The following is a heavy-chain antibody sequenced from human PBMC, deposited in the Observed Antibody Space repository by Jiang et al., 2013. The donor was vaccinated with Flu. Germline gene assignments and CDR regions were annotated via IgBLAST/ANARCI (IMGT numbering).Heavy chain of an antibody. Sequence: LLKPSETLSLTCAVYGGSFSGYYWSWIRQPPGKGLEWMGEINHSGSTNYNPSLKSRVTISVDTSKNQFSLKLSSVTAADTAVYYCARGGDCTNGVCYTYYYYGMDVWGQGTTVTVSS. CDR1: GGSFSGYY. D-gene: IGHD2-8*01. CDR3: ARGGDCTNGVCYTYYYYGMDV. CDR2: INHSGST. V-gene: IGHV4-34*01. J-gene: IGHJ6*02.